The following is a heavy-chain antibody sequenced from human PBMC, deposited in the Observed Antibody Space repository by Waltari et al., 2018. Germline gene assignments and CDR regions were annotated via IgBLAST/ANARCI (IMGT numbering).Heavy chain of an antibody. CDR1: GYSLSSGYY. Sequence: QVQLQESGPGLVKPSETLSLTCAVSGYSLSSGYYWGWIRQPPGKGLVWIGSINHSEITYYNPALESRLTTSVDTSKNQFSLKLSSVTAADTAVYYCARRSAAGRYRAFDIWGQGTMVTVSS. D-gene: IGHD6-13*01. CDR2: INHSEIT. J-gene: IGHJ3*02. V-gene: IGHV4-38-2*01. CDR3: ARRSAAGRYRAFDI.